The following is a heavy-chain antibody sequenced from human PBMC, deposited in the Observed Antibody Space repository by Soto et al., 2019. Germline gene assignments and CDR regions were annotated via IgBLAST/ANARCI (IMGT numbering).Heavy chain of an antibody. CDR3: ARDSSMNC. V-gene: IGHV3-66*01. CDR2: IHNGGDT. CDR1: GFSLSSHY. J-gene: IGHJ4*02. Sequence: EVQLVESGGGLVQPGGSLRLSCVASGFSLSSHYMNWVRQAPGKGLEWVSLIHNGGDTYYADSVKGRFSISRDDSRNTLYLQMNSLTAEDTAMYYCARDSSMNCWGQGTLVTVS.